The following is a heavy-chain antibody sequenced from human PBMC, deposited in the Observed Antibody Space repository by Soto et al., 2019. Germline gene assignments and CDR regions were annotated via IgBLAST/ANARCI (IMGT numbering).Heavy chain of an antibody. Sequence: QLQLQESGPGLVKPSETLSLTCKVSGDSISSNSYYWGWIRQPPGNGLEWIGNINSSGTTHHSPSLKSRVTISVDTSNNQFSLKLTSVTAADTAFYYCARHPGYCIGDSCHGQYTLDVWGQGTTVTVSS. CDR3: ARHPGYCIGDSCHGQYTLDV. J-gene: IGHJ6*02. CDR2: INSSGTT. D-gene: IGHD2-15*01. V-gene: IGHV4-39*01. CDR1: GDSISSNSYY.